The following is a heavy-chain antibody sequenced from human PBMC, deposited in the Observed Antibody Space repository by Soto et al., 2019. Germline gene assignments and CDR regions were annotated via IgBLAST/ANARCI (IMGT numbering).Heavy chain of an antibody. CDR2: IKQDGSEK. J-gene: IGHJ4*02. D-gene: IGHD2-2*01. Sequence: GGSLRLSCAASGFTFSSYWMSWVRQAPGKGLEWVANIKQDGSEKYYVDSVKGRFTISRDNAKNSLYLQMNSLRAEDTAVYYCARIQTPDIVLVPAARKVDYWGQGTLVTVSS. V-gene: IGHV3-7*01. CDR3: ARIQTPDIVLVPAARKVDY. CDR1: GFTFSSYW.